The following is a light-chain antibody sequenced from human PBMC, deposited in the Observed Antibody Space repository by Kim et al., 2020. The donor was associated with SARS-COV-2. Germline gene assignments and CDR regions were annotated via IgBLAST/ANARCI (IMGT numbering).Light chain of an antibody. V-gene: IGLV7-43*01. CDR1: TGADTSAHS. CDR3: LLSSGGAVI. CDR2: STD. Sequence: QTVVTQEPSLTVSPGETVTFTCASSTGADTSAHSPNWFQQKPGQAPTSLIYSTDKKHPSTPARFSGSLLGGKAALTLSGVQPEDEAEYYCLLSSGGAVIFGGGTQLTVL. J-gene: IGLJ2*01.